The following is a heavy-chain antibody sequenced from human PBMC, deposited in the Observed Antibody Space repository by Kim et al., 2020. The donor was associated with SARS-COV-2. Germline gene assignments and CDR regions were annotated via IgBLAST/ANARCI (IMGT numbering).Heavy chain of an antibody. CDR2: ISGDGGST. CDR3: AKDIYPSRRDLAGTIDY. V-gene: IGHV3-43*02. D-gene: IGHD6-13*01. J-gene: IGHJ4*02. CDR1: GFTFDDYA. Sequence: GGSLRLSCAASGFTFDDYAMHWVRQAPGKGLEWVSLISGDGGSTYYADSVKGRFTISRDNSKNSLYLQMNSLRTEDTALYYCAKDIYPSRRDLAGTIDYWGQGTLVTVSS.